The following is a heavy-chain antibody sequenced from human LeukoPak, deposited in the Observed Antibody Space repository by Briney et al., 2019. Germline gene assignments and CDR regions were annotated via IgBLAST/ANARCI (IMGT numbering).Heavy chain of an antibody. CDR3: ARLSGSPLSKYYYHMDV. CDR2: IYTSGST. CDR1: GGSISSYY. J-gene: IGHJ6*03. Sequence: SETLSLTCTVSGGSISSYYWSWIRQPAGKGLEWIGRIYTSGSTNYNPSLKSRVTMSVDTSKNQFSLKLSSVTAADTAVYYCARLSGSPLSKYYYHMDVWGKGTTATVS. D-gene: IGHD5/OR15-5a*01. V-gene: IGHV4-4*07.